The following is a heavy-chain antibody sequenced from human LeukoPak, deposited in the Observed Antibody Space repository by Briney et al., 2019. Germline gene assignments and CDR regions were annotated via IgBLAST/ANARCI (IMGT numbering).Heavy chain of an antibody. Sequence: GGSLRLSCAASGFTFSSYSMNWVRQAPGKGLEWVSYISSSSSTIYYADSVKGRFTISRDNAKNSLYLQMNSLRAEDTALYYCAKDVHYDSRGAFDIWGQGTMVTVSS. V-gene: IGHV3-48*04. D-gene: IGHD3-22*01. CDR2: ISSSSSTI. J-gene: IGHJ3*02. CDR3: AKDVHYDSRGAFDI. CDR1: GFTFSSYS.